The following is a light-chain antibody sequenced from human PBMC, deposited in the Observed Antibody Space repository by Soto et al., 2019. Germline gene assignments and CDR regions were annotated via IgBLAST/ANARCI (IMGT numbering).Light chain of an antibody. V-gene: IGKV3-20*01. J-gene: IGKJ1*01. CDR1: QSVSSSY. CDR2: GAS. Sequence: EIVLTQSPGTLSLSPGERATLSCRASQSVSSSYLAWYQQKPGQAPRLLIYGASSRATGIPDRFSGSGSGTDFTLTISRLEPADFAGYYCQQYGSSLSWTFGQGTEVEIK. CDR3: QQYGSSLSWT.